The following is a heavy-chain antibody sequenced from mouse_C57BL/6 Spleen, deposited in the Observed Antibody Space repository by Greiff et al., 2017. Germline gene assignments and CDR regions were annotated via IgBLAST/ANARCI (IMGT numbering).Heavy chain of an antibody. CDR2: ISYDGSN. D-gene: IGHD1-1*01. J-gene: IGHJ3*01. CDR1: CYSITRGYH. CDR3: ARGYGSGPAWFAY. V-gene: IGHV3-6*01. Sequence: EVKPVESGPGLVKPSQSLSLTCSFTCYSITRGYHWNWLRQFPGKKLEWMGHISYDGSNNYNPSLKTRISITRDTSKNQLFLKLNPVTTEDTAAYNCARGYGSGPAWFAYWGQGTLVTVSA.